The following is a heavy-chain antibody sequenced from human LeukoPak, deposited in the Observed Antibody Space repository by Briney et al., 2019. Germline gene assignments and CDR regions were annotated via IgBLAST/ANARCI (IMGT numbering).Heavy chain of an antibody. CDR2: INPKSGGT. Sequence: ASVKVSCKTSGYTFTNYYMHWVRQGPGLGFEWLGWINPKSGGTSYPQKFQGRLTMTRDTSINTAYMELSRLGSDDTAVYYCAREDGYDFPYWGQGTLVTVSS. J-gene: IGHJ4*02. D-gene: IGHD3-3*01. CDR1: GYTFTNYY. V-gene: IGHV1-2*02. CDR3: AREDGYDFPY.